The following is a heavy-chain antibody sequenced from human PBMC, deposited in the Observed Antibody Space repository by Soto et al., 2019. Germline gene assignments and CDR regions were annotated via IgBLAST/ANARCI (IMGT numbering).Heavy chain of an antibody. CDR1: GVSLTGYH. CDR2: VYYSGSV. J-gene: IGHJ5*02. D-gene: IGHD1-20*01. CDR3: ARRHNLGPFDH. Sequence: SETLSLTCNVSGVSLTGYHWNWIRQPPGKTLEWIGFVYYSGSVSYNPSLKGRASISVDRSKNQFSLRLTSVTAADTAVYYCARRHNLGPFDHWGQGTLVTVSS. V-gene: IGHV4-59*01.